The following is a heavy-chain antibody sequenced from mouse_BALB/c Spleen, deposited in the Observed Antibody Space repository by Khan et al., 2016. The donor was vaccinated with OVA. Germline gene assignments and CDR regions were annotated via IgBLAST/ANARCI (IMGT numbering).Heavy chain of an antibody. CDR3: ARSLYYSYGYALDC. CDR1: GYSITSDYA. J-gene: IGHJ4*01. Sequence: VQLKESGPGLVKPSQSLSLTCTVTGYSITSDYAWNWIRQFPGNKLEWMGYISSTGGTSYNPSLKSRISITRDTFKNQFFLQLKSVTAEDTATYYCARSLYYSYGYALDCWGRGTLVTVSS. D-gene: IGHD2-14*01. CDR2: ISSTGGT. V-gene: IGHV3-2*02.